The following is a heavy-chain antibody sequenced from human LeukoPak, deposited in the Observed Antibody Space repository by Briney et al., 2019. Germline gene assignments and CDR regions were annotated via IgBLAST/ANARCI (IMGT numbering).Heavy chain of an antibody. V-gene: IGHV1-2*02. CDR1: GYTFTGYY. CDR2: INPNSGGT. D-gene: IGHD1-26*01. Sequence: GASVKVSCKASGYTFTGYYMHWVRQAPGQGLEWMGWINPNSGGTNYAQKFQGRVTMTRDTSISTAYMELSRLGSDDTAVYYCARQRRGSYYIYRGWFDPWGQGTLVTVSS. J-gene: IGHJ5*02. CDR3: ARQRRGSYYIYRGWFDP.